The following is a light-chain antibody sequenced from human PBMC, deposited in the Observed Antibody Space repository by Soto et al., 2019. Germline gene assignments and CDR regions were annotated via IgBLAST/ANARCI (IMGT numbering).Light chain of an antibody. CDR3: QSYDSSLRGWL. CDR1: SSNIGAGYN. Sequence: QSVLTQPPSVSGAPGQRVTISCTGSSSNIGAGYNVHWYQQVPGTAPKLLIYGDSNRPSGVPDRFSGSKSGTSASLAITGLQAEDEADYYCQSYDSSLRGWLFGGGPKLTGL. J-gene: IGLJ3*02. V-gene: IGLV1-40*01. CDR2: GDS.